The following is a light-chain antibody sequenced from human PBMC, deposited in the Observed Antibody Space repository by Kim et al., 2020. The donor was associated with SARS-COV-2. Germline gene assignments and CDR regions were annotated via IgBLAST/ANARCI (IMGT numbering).Light chain of an antibody. CDR2: YVS. Sequence: SVTPKEKVTITCRASQSIGSSIHWYQQKPDQSTKLLIKYVSQSISGVPSRFSGSGSGTDFTLTINSLGAEDAAVYYCHQTNSLLYTFGQGTKLEIK. V-gene: IGKV6D-21*02. J-gene: IGKJ2*01. CDR1: QSIGSS. CDR3: HQTNSLLYT.